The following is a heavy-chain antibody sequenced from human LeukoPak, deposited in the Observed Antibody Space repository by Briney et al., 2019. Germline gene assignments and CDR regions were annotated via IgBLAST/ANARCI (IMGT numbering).Heavy chain of an antibody. V-gene: IGHV4-39*07. CDR1: GGSISSSSYY. D-gene: IGHD6-6*01. CDR2: IYYSGST. Sequence: PSETLSLTCTVSGGSISSSSYYWGWIRQPPGKGLEWIGSIYYSGSTYYNPSLKSRVTISVDTSRIQFSLKLSSVTAADTAVYYCASRDRVAARSTEYFHYWSQGTLVTVSS. CDR3: ASRDRVAARSTEYFHY. J-gene: IGHJ1*01.